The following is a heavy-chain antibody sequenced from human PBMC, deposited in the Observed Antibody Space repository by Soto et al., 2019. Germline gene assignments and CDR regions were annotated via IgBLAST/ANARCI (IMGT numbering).Heavy chain of an antibody. Sequence: WGSLSLSCASSGFTFVHYAMNWVRQAPGKGLEWISTITYDGDFTHYEDSVKGRFTVSRDNSKNILYLEMNNLRVDDTALYYCARDPSTGKADYWGRGTLVTVSS. CDR3: ARDPSTGKADY. J-gene: IGHJ4*01. CDR1: GFTFVHYA. V-gene: IGHV3-23*01. CDR2: ITYDGDFT. D-gene: IGHD3-9*01.